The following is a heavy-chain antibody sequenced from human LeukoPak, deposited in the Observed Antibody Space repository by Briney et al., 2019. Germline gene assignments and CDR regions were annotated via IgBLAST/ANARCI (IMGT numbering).Heavy chain of an antibody. CDR3: VRWGGGVVDY. CDR1: GYSFSSYW. J-gene: IGHJ4*02. D-gene: IGHD3-16*01. CDR2: IYPGDSDT. Sequence: GESLKISFKVSGYSFSSYWIGWVRQMPGKGLEWMGIIYPGDSDTRYTPSFQGQVTISADRSIGTAYLQWSSLKASDTAMYYCVRWGGGVVDYWGQGTLVTVSS. V-gene: IGHV5-51*01.